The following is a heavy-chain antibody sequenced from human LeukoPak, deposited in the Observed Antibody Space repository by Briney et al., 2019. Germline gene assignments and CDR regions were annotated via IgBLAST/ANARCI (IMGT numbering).Heavy chain of an antibody. Sequence: GGSLRLSCAASGFTFSSYSMNWVRQAPGKGLEWVSSISSSSSYIYYADSVKGRFTTSRDNAKNSLYLRMNSLRAEDTAVYYCARDLDTAMVGGHDYWGQGTLVTVSS. V-gene: IGHV3-21*01. CDR1: GFTFSSYS. D-gene: IGHD5-18*01. CDR3: ARDLDTAMVGGHDY. J-gene: IGHJ4*02. CDR2: ISSSSSYI.